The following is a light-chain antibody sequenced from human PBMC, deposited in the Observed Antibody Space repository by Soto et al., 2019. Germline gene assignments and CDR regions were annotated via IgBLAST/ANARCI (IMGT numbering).Light chain of an antibody. CDR3: QQYSSSPRT. CDR1: QSVSSRN. Sequence: EIVLTQSPGTLSLSPGERATLSCRASQSVSSRNLAWYQQKPGQAPRLLMIDPSTRATGVPDRFSGSGSGTDFTLTISRLEPGDFAVYYCQQYSSSPRTFGQGTKLEIK. CDR2: DPS. J-gene: IGKJ2*01. V-gene: IGKV3-20*01.